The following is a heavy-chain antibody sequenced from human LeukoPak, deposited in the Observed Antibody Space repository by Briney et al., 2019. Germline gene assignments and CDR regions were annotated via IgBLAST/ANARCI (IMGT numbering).Heavy chain of an antibody. Sequence: GGSLRLSCAASGFIFSNYGMGWVRQSPGKGLEWVSSLSGTGAYTYYADSVKGRFTISRDNSGNTLYLQMNSLRADDTAVYYCAETLDPRYCSSISCYTAYYYMDVWGKGTTVTVSS. CDR3: AETLDPRYCSSISCYTAYYYMDV. D-gene: IGHD2-2*02. V-gene: IGHV3-23*01. CDR1: GFIFSNYG. CDR2: LSGTGAYT. J-gene: IGHJ6*03.